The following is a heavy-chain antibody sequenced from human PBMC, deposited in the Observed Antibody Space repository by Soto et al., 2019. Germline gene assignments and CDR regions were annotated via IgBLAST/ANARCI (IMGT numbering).Heavy chain of an antibody. CDR3: SRGMFGGGAAALDY. Sequence: EVQLVESGGGLVQPGGSLRLSCAASGFTFSNFWIHWVRQAPGKGLVWVSRINRDGSSTNYADFVKGRFTISRDNAKNTLYLQMNSLGADDTAVYYCSRGMFGGGAAALDYWGQGTLVTVSS. D-gene: IGHD6-13*01. CDR2: INRDGSST. CDR1: GFTFSNFW. V-gene: IGHV3-74*01. J-gene: IGHJ4*02.